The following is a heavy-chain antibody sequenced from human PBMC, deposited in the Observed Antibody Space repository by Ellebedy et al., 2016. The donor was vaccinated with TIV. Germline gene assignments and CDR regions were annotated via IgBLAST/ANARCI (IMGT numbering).Heavy chain of an antibody. V-gene: IGHV1-46*01. CDR1: GYTFTSYY. CDR2: IEPSGGTT. D-gene: IGHD6-6*01. Sequence: AASVKVSCKASGYTFTSYYMHWVRQAPGQGLEWMGIIEPSGGTTIYAQKFQGRVTMTRETSTTTFYMELSSLRSEETAVYYCAREDLLSSSSSDHYGMDVWGQGTTVTVSS. CDR3: AREDLLSSSSSDHYGMDV. J-gene: IGHJ6*02.